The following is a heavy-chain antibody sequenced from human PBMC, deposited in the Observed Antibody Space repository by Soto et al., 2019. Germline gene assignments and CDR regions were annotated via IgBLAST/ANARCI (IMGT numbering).Heavy chain of an antibody. CDR2: IYYSGST. CDR3: ARHWDYGDYYGMDV. J-gene: IGHJ6*02. D-gene: IGHD4-17*01. Sequence: SETLSLTCTVSCGSISSSSYYWGWIRQPPGKGLEWIGSIYYSGSTYYNPSLKSRVTISVDTSKNQFSLKLSSVTAADTAVYYCARHWDYGDYYGMDVWGQGTTVTVSS. V-gene: IGHV4-39*01. CDR1: CGSISSSSYY.